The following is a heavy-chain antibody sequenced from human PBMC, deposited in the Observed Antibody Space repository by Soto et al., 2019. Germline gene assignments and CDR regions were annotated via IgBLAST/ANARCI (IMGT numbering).Heavy chain of an antibody. Sequence: AWVLQRLSWGVSGVTFSGYGGRRVRKTPGKGLEWVAVIWYDGSNKYYADSVKGRFTISRDNSKNTLYLQMNSLRAEDTAVYYCARDDVMSSSGWYHYFDFWGQGTLVTVSS. D-gene: IGHD6-19*01. V-gene: IGHV3-33*01. CDR1: GVTFSGYG. CDR3: ARDDVMSSSGWYHYFDF. CDR2: IWYDGSNK. J-gene: IGHJ4*02.